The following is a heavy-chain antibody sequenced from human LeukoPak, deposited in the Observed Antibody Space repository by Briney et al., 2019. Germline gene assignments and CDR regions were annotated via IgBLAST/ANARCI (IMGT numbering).Heavy chain of an antibody. CDR2: ISYDGSNK. CDR1: GFTFSSYA. V-gene: IGHV3-30-3*01. CDR3: AREQMAGKVDY. J-gene: IGHJ4*01. D-gene: IGHD6-19*01. Sequence: GGSLRLSCAASGFTFSSYAMHWVRQAPGKGLEWVAVISYDGSNKYYADSVKGRFSISRDNSKNTLYLQMNSLRAEDTAVYYCAREQMAGKVDYWGQEPWSPSPQ.